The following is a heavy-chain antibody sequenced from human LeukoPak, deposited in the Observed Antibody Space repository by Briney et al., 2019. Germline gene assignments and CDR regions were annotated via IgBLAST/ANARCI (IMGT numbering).Heavy chain of an antibody. CDR1: GGSVSSGSYY. CDR3: ARDMDAFDI. Sequence: SETLSLTCTVSGGSVSSGSYYWNWIRQPPGKGLEWIGYIYYSGSTNYNLSLKSRVTISVDTSKNQFSLKLSSVTAADTAVYYCARDMDAFDIWGQGTMVTVSS. D-gene: IGHD3-10*01. J-gene: IGHJ3*02. V-gene: IGHV4-61*01. CDR2: IYYSGST.